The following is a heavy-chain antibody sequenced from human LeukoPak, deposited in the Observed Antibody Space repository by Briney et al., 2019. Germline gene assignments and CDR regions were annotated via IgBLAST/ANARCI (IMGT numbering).Heavy chain of an antibody. D-gene: IGHD1-26*01. V-gene: IGHV3-30*03. J-gene: IGHJ6*02. Sequence: GGSLRLSCAASGFTFSSYGMHWVRQAPGKGLEWVAVISYDGSNKYYADSVKGRFTISRDNSKNTLYLQMNSLRAEDTAVYYCARDGNGMDVWGQGTTVTVSS. CDR2: ISYDGSNK. CDR1: GFTFSSYG. CDR3: ARDGNGMDV.